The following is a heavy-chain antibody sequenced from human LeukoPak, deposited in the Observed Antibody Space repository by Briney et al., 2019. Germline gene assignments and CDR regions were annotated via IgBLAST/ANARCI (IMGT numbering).Heavy chain of an antibody. V-gene: IGHV1-18*01. CDR1: GGTFSSYA. CDR2: ISAYNGNT. Sequence: GSSVKVSCKASGGTFSSYAISWVRQAPGQGLEWMGWISAYNGNTNYAQKLQGRVTMTTDTSTSTAYMELRSLRSDDTAVYYCARVRSSSRAFDIWGQGTMVTVSS. J-gene: IGHJ3*02. CDR3: ARVRSSSRAFDI. D-gene: IGHD3-10*01.